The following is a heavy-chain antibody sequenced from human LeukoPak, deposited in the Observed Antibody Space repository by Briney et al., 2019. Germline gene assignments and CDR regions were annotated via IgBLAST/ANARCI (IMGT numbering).Heavy chain of an antibody. J-gene: IGHJ6*04. V-gene: IGHV4-31*03. CDR1: GGSISSGGYY. Sequence: SQTLSLTCTVSGGSISSGGYYWSWIRQHPGKGLEWIGYIYYSGSTYYNPSLKSRVTISVDTSKNQFSLKLSSVTAADTAVYYCARGSDYGGYYYYYGMDVWGKGTTVTVSS. D-gene: IGHD4/OR15-4a*01. CDR2: IYYSGST. CDR3: ARGSDYGGYYYYYGMDV.